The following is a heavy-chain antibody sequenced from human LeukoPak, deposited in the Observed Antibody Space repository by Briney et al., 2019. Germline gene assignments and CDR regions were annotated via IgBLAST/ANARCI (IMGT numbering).Heavy chain of an antibody. Sequence: GGSLRLSCAASGVAFSHAWMSWVRQAPGKGLEWVAQIKTTSDGGPTDYAAPVKGRFTISRDDSENMLYLQMNSLKTEDTAVYYCTTNYAFDIWGQGTMVIVSS. CDR2: IKTTSDGGPT. CDR3: TTNYAFDI. CDR1: GVAFSHAW. J-gene: IGHJ3*02. V-gene: IGHV3-15*01.